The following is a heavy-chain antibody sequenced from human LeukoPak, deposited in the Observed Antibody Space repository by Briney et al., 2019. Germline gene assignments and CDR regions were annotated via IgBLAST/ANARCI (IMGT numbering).Heavy chain of an antibody. CDR3: ARERIAAAGTLIWFDP. V-gene: IGHV4-4*07. D-gene: IGHD6-13*01. CDR1: GGSISSYY. J-gene: IGHJ5*02. CDR2: IYTSGST. Sequence: SETLSLTCTVSGGSISSYYWSWIRHPAGKGLEWIGRIYTSGSTNYNPSLKSRVTMSVDTSKNQFSLKLSSVTAADTAVYYCARERIAAAGTLIWFDPWGQGTLVTVSS.